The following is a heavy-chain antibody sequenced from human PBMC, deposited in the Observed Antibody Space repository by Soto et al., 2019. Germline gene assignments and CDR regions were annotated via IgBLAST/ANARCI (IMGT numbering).Heavy chain of an antibody. D-gene: IGHD6-19*01. CDR1: GFTFSSYS. CDR3: ARLAVAVHDY. CDR2: ISSSSSYI. J-gene: IGHJ4*02. V-gene: IGHV3-21*01. Sequence: PGGSLRLSCAASGFTFSSYSMNCVRQAPGKGLEWVSSISSSSSYIYYADSVKGRFTISRDNAKNSLYLQMNSLRAEDTAVYYCARLAVAVHDYWGQGTLVTVSS.